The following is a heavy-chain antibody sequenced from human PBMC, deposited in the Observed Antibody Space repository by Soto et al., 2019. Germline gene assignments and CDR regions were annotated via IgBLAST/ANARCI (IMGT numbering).Heavy chain of an antibody. D-gene: IGHD5-18*01. CDR2: IYYSGST. V-gene: IGHV4-31*03. CDR3: ASSWIQLRPSYYFDY. Sequence: QVQLQESGPGLVKPSQTLSLTCTVSGGSISSGGYYWSWIRQDPGKGLEWIGYIYYSGSTYYNPSLKSRVTISVDTSKNRFSLKLSSVTAADTAVYYCASSWIQLRPSYYFDYSGQGTLVTVSS. J-gene: IGHJ4*02. CDR1: GGSISSGGYY.